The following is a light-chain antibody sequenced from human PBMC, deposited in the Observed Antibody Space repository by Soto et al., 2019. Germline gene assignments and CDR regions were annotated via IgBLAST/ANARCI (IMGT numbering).Light chain of an antibody. CDR3: RSYTSSSTRV. CDR1: SSDVGGYNY. J-gene: IGLJ3*02. CDR2: EVS. Sequence: QSALTQPASVSGSPGQSITISCTGTSSDVGGYNYVSWYQQHPGKAPKLMIYEVSNRPSGVSNRFSGSKSGNTASLTISGRQAEDEADYSCRSYTSSSTRVFGGGTKLTVL. V-gene: IGLV2-14*01.